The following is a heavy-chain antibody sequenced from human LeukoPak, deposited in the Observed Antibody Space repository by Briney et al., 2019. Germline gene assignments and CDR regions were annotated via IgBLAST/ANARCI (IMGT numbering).Heavy chain of an antibody. CDR2: INHSGST. CDR3: ARGDGYSYGYYFDY. D-gene: IGHD5-18*01. V-gene: IGHV4-34*01. J-gene: IGHJ4*02. CDR1: GGSFSGYY. Sequence: SETPSLTCAVYGGSFSGYYWSWIRQPPGKGLEWIGEINHSGSTNYNPSLKSRVTISADTSKNQFSLKLSFVTAADTAVYYCARGDGYSYGYYFDYWGQGTLVTVSS.